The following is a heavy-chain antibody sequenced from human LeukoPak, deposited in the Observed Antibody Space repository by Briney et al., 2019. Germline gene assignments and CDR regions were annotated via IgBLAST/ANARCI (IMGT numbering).Heavy chain of an antibody. CDR1: GFTFSSYA. CDR3: AKDRTVTTPLKWFDP. D-gene: IGHD4-17*01. Sequence: PGGSLRLSCAASGFTFSSYAMSWVRQAPGKGLEWVSAISGSGGSTYYADSVKGRFTISRDNYKNTLYLQMNSLRAEDTAVYYCAKDRTVTTPLKWFDPWGQGTLVTVSS. CDR2: ISGSGGST. J-gene: IGHJ5*02. V-gene: IGHV3-23*01.